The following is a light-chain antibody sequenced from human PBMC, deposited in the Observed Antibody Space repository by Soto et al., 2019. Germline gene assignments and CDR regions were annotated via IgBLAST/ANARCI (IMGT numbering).Light chain of an antibody. J-gene: IGKJ5*01. V-gene: IGKV3-15*01. CDR1: QSVSSN. CDR2: GAS. Sequence: EIVLTQSPAILSVSPGERVTLSCRTSQSVSSNFAWYQQRPGQAPRLLIYGASTRATGIPARFSGSGSGTEFTLTISSLQSEDFAVYYCQQYNNWPPITFGQGTRLEI. CDR3: QQYNNWPPIT.